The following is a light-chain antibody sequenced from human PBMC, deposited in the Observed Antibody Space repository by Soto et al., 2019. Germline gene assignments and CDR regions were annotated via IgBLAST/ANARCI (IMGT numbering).Light chain of an antibody. V-gene: IGKV4-1*01. CDR3: QQYYSTPYT. J-gene: IGKJ2*01. CDR2: WAS. Sequence: DIVMTQSPDSLAVSLGERATINCKSSQSVLYSSNNKNYLAWYQQKPGQPPKLLIYWASTREAGVPDRCSGSGSGTDFTLTISSLQAEDVAVYYCQQYYSTPYTFGQGTKVDIK. CDR1: QSVLYSSNNKNY.